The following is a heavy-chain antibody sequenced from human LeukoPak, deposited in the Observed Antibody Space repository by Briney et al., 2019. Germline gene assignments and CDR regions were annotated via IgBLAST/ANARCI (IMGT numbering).Heavy chain of an antibody. V-gene: IGHV4-38-2*01. J-gene: IGHJ6*04. D-gene: IGHD2-15*01. CDR3: ARARGYCSGGSCYPTV. CDR2: IYHSGST. CDR1: GYSISSGYY. Sequence: SETLSLTCAVSGYSISSGYYWGWIRQPPGKGREWIGSIYHSGSTYYNPSLKSRVTISVDTSKNQFSLKLSSVTAADTAVYYCARARGYCSGGSCYPTVWGKGTTVTVSS.